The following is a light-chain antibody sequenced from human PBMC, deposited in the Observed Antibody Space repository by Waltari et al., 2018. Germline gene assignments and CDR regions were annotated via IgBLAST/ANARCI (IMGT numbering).Light chain of an antibody. CDR2: EVT. CDR1: SSDIGAYNY. CDR3: LSYTTTSTLL. Sequence: QSALTQPASVSGSPGQSVTVSCPGTSSDIGAYNYVSWYQQHPGAAPRLIIYEVTNRPSGVSDRFSGSKSGDTASLTISGLQADDEAHYYCLSYTTTSTLLFGGGTKLTVL. V-gene: IGLV2-14*01. J-gene: IGLJ2*01.